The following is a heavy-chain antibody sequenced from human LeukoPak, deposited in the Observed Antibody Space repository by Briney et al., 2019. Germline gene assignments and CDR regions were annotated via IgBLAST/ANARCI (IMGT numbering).Heavy chain of an antibody. Sequence: GGSLRLSCAASGFTFSDYYMSWIRQPPGKGLEWVAYISSSGSTIYYAASVKGRSTIARTNAKNSLCMQRNSLTAEDAAVYWCARGRMYLDFWGCQQSYYYYGMDVWGQGTTVTVSS. J-gene: IGHJ6*02. CDR3: ARGRMYLDFWGCQQSYYYYGMDV. CDR1: GFTFSDYY. CDR2: ISSSGSTI. V-gene: IGHV3-11*04. D-gene: IGHD3-3*01.